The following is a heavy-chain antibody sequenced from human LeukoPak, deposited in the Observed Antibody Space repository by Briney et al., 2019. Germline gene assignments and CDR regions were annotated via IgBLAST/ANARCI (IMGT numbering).Heavy chain of an antibody. CDR2: ISYDGSNK. Sequence: GRSLRLSCAASGFTFSSYGMHWVRQAPGKGLEWVAVISYDGSNKYYADSVKGRFTISRDNSKNTLYLQMNSLRAEDTAVYYCACRSMATHKTGMDDWGQGTLVTVSS. CDR3: ACRSMATHKTGMDD. V-gene: IGHV3-30*03. D-gene: IGHD5-12*01. CDR1: GFTFSSYG. J-gene: IGHJ4*02.